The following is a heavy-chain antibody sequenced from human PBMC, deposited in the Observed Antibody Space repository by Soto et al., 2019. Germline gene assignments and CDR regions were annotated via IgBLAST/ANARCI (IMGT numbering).Heavy chain of an antibody. V-gene: IGHV4-39*01. D-gene: IGHD3-3*02. Sequence: SETLSLTCTVSGGSISSSSYYWGWIRQPPGKGLEWIGSIYYSGSTYYNPSLKSRVTISVDTSKNQFSLKLSSVTAADTAVYYCAGAFDPPNWFDPWGQGTLVTVSS. CDR1: GGSISSSSYY. CDR2: IYYSGST. CDR3: AGAFDPPNWFDP. J-gene: IGHJ5*02.